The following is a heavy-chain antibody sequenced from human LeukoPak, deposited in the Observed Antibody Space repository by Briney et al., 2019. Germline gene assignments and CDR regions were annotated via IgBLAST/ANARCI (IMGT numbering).Heavy chain of an antibody. V-gene: IGHV1-2*02. CDR1: GYIFTGYY. Sequence: ASVKVSCKASGYIFTGYYMHWVRQAPGQGLEWMGWINPKSGRTNYAQKFQGRVTMTRDTSISTAYMELSRLRYDETAVYYCARDEPITAGERGDYWGQGTLVTVSS. CDR2: INPKSGRT. D-gene: IGHD6-13*01. J-gene: IGHJ4*02. CDR3: ARDEPITAGERGDY.